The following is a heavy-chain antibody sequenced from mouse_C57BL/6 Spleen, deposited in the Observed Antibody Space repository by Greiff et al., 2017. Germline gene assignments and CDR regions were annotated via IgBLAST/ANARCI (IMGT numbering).Heavy chain of an antibody. CDR2: IDPENGDT. J-gene: IGHJ4*01. D-gene: IGHD1-1*01. CDR1: GFNIKDDY. V-gene: IGHV14-4*01. Sequence: EVKLMESGAELVRPGASVKLSCTASGFNIKDDYMHWVKQRPEQGLEWIGWIDPENGDTEYASKFQGKATITADTSSNTAYLQLSSLTSEDTAVYYGLRGAMDYWGQGTSVTVSS. CDR3: LRGAMDY.